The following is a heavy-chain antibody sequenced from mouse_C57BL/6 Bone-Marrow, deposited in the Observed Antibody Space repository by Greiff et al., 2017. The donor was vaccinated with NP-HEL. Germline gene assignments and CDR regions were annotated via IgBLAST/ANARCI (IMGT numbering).Heavy chain of an antibody. CDR3: ARDYYGSSPFAY. Sequence: EVKLMESGGGLVKPGGSLKLSCAASGFTFSSYAMSWVRQTPEKRLEWVATISDGGSYTYYPDNVKGRFTISSDNAKNNLYLQMIHMKSEDTAMYYCARDYYGSSPFAYWGQGTLVTVSA. CDR2: ISDGGSYT. D-gene: IGHD1-1*01. CDR1: GFTFSSYA. J-gene: IGHJ3*01. V-gene: IGHV5-4*01.